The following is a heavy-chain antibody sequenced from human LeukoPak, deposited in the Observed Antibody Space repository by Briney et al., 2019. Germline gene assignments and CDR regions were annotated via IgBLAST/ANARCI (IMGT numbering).Heavy chain of an antibody. CDR1: GFTFSRFW. CDR2: IKPDGSEK. V-gene: IGHV3-7*04. Sequence: GGSLRLSCAASGFTFSRFWMGWVRQASGKGLEWVANIKPDGSEKNYGDSVRGRFTISRDNARNSVHLQMNSLRAEDTAVYYCARENYFDYWGQGTLVTVSS. CDR3: ARENYFDY. J-gene: IGHJ4*02.